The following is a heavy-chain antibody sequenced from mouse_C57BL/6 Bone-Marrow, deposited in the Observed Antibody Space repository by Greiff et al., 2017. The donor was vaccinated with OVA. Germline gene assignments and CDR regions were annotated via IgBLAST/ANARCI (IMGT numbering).Heavy chain of an antibody. D-gene: IGHD2-4*01. CDR3: ASFYDDDGDPYAMDY. CDR2: ISNGGGST. Sequence: DVMLVESGGGLVQPGGSLKLSCAASGFTFSDYYMYWVRQTPEKRLEWVAYISNGGGSTYYPDTVKGRFTISRDNAKNTLYLQMRRLKAEDTAMYYCASFYDDDGDPYAMDYWGQGTTVTVSS. CDR1: GFTFSDYY. V-gene: IGHV5-12*01. J-gene: IGHJ4*01.